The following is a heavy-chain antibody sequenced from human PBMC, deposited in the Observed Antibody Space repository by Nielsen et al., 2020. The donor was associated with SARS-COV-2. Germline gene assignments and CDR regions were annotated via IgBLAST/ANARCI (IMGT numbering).Heavy chain of an antibody. D-gene: IGHD6-13*01. CDR2: ISWNSGSI. CDR1: GFTFDDYA. Sequence: SLKISCAASGFTFDDYAMHWVRQAPGKGLEWVSGISWNSGSIGYADSVKGRFTISRDNAKNSLYLQMNSLRAEDTALYYCAAAGDYFDYWGQGTLVTVSS. J-gene: IGHJ4*02. V-gene: IGHV3-9*01. CDR3: AAAGDYFDY.